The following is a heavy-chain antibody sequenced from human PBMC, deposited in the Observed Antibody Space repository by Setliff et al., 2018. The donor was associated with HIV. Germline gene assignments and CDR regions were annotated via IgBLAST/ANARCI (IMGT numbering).Heavy chain of an antibody. CDR3: ARDGQLNY. J-gene: IGHJ4*02. D-gene: IGHD5-18*01. CDR1: GGTFSSYG. Sequence: SVKVSCKTSGGTFSSYGISWVRQAPGQGLEWMGGIIPIFGTTHYAQKFQGRVTITTDESTNTAYMELSSLRSEDTAVYYCARDGQLNYWGQGTLVTVSS. CDR2: IIPIFGTT. V-gene: IGHV1-69*05.